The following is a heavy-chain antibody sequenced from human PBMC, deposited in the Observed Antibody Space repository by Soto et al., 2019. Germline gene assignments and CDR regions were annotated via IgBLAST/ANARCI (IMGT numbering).Heavy chain of an antibody. V-gene: IGHV4-59*01. D-gene: IGHD6-13*01. CDR2: IYYSGST. CDR3: ARDLYSSSSDAFDI. Sequence: SETLSLTCTVSGGSISSYYWSWMRQPPGKGLEWIGYIYYSGSTNYNPSLKSRVTISVDTSKNQFSLKLSSVTAADTAVYYCARDLYSSSSDAFDIWGQGTMVTVS. CDR1: GGSISSYY. J-gene: IGHJ3*02.